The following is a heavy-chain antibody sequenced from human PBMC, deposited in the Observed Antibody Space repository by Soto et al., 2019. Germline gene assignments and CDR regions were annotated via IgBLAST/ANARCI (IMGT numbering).Heavy chain of an antibody. J-gene: IGHJ6*02. Sequence: GGSLRLSCAASGFTFGSYSMNWVRQAPGKGLEWVSSISSSSSYIYYADSVKGRFTISRDNAKNSLYLQMNSLRAEDTAVYYCARDPRIAAIGMDVWGQGTTVTVSS. CDR1: GFTFGSYS. CDR3: ARDPRIAAIGMDV. V-gene: IGHV3-21*01. D-gene: IGHD6-13*01. CDR2: ISSSSSYI.